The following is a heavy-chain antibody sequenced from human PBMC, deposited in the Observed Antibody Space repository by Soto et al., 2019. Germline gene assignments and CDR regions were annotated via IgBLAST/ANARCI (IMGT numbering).Heavy chain of an antibody. J-gene: IGHJ4*02. CDR3: ARQATIFGVVIIGYFDY. Sequence: SETLSLTCTVSGGSISSSSYYWGWIRQPPGKGLEWIGSIHYSGSTYYNPSLKSRVTISVDTSKNQFSLKLSSVTAADTAVYYCARQATIFGVVIIGYFDYWGQGTLVNVSS. CDR2: IHYSGST. V-gene: IGHV4-39*01. D-gene: IGHD3-3*01. CDR1: GGSISSSSYY.